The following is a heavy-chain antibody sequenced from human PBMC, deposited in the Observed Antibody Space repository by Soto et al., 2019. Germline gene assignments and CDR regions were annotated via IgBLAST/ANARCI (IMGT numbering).Heavy chain of an antibody. V-gene: IGHV1-69*13. Sequence: SVKVSCTASGGTFGSYAISWVRQAPGQGLEWTGGIIPIFGTANYAQKFQGRVTITADESTSTAYMELSSLRSEDTAVYYCARALAAYGDYEPNWFDPWGQGTLVTVSS. J-gene: IGHJ5*02. D-gene: IGHD4-17*01. CDR3: ARALAAYGDYEPNWFDP. CDR1: GGTFGSYA. CDR2: IIPIFGTA.